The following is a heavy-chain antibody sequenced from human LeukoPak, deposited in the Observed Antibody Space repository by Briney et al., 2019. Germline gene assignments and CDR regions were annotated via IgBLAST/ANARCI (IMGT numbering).Heavy chain of an antibody. J-gene: IGHJ5*02. CDR2: IHYKRRN. CDR3: TSHESYSGGNWFDP. CDR1: GGSLSYFY. Sequence: SETRPLACTVSGGSLSYFYWRWVRQPPGGGLEWVGNIHYKRRNHYNPSIKTRPTKSVDTSNNQYTLKLTAVPAADTPVYYCTSHESYSGGNWFDPWRQGILVTVS. V-gene: IGHV4-59*08. D-gene: IGHD6-25*01.